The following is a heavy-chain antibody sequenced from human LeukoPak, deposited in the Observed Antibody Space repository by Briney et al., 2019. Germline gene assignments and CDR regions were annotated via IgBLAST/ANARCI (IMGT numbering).Heavy chain of an antibody. CDR2: INPSGGST. D-gene: IGHD2-2*01. J-gene: IGHJ3*02. CDR3: ARDVPPFLVVVPASDAFDI. Sequence: ASVKVSCKASGYTFTSYYMHWVRQAPGQGLEWMGIINPSGGSTSYAQKFQGRVTMTRDTSTSTVYMELSSLRSEDTAVYYCARDVPPFLVVVPASDAFDIWGQGTMVTVSS. CDR1: GYTFTSYY. V-gene: IGHV1-46*01.